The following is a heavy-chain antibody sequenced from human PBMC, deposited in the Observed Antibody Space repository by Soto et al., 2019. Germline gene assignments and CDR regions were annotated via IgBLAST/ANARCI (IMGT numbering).Heavy chain of an antibody. CDR2: INAGNGHA. Sequence: ASFNIPSNSFADTFKPSLMHCQPEAPGQRLEGMGCINAGNGHARYSQNFEARVTIPRDTSASTVYMELRGLRSEDTAVYSCARGDWNEPGDFFDYCAQGTLVTVSS. V-gene: IGHV1-3*01. D-gene: IGHD1-1*01. J-gene: IGHJ4*02. CDR1: ADTFKPSL. CDR3: ARGDWNEPGDFFDY.